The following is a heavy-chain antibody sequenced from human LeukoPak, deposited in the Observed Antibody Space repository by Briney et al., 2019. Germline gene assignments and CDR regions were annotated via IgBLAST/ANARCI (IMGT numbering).Heavy chain of an antibody. D-gene: IGHD6-6*01. CDR1: GGSISSSTYY. Sequence: KPSETLSLTCTVSGGSISSSTYYWGWIRQPPGKGLEWIGSIFYSGTTYYNPSLRSRVTISVDTSKNQFALKLSSVTAADTAVYYCARHFRQLEAINYWGQGTLVIVSS. CDR2: IFYSGTT. J-gene: IGHJ4*02. CDR3: ARHFRQLEAINY. V-gene: IGHV4-39*01.